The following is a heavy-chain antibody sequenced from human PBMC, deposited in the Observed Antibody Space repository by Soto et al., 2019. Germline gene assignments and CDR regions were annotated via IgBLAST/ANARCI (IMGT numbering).Heavy chain of an antibody. Sequence: SETLSLTCAVSGYSITSGHWWSWVRQSPDKGLEWIGEILHSGESTYNPSLRSRVTMSVDKSKNQFSLKLTSVTAADTAVYYCARNGDYSLKYWGQGTLGTVSS. V-gene: IGHV4-4*02. J-gene: IGHJ4*02. CDR2: ILHSGES. CDR3: ARNGDYSLKY. CDR1: GYSITSGHW. D-gene: IGHD2-21*02.